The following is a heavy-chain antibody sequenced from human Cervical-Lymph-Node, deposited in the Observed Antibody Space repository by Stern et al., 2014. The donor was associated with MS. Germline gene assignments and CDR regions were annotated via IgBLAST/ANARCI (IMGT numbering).Heavy chain of an antibody. CDR1: GGIFNNFA. Sequence: QVQLVQSGAEVKKPGSSVRVSCKASGGIFNNFAFSWVRQAPGQGLEWMGGIIPLFSTANYAQSFQGRLTITADKTTRTVYMELRSLRPEDTAVYFCARDPPEIVLSPQGDDYWGQGTLVIVSS. CDR3: ARDPPEIVLSPQGDDY. V-gene: IGHV1-69*06. D-gene: IGHD5-12*01. CDR2: IIPLFSTA. J-gene: IGHJ4*02.